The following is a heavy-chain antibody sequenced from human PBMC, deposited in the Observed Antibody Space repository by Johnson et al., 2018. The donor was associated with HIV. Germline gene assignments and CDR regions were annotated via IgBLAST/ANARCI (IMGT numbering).Heavy chain of an antibody. D-gene: IGHD1-26*01. CDR1: GFTFSSYA. CDR3: ARQYRNSGSRTGAFDI. V-gene: IGHV3-30-3*01. CDR2: ISYDGSTI. Sequence: QMQLVESGGGVVQPGRSLRLSCAASGFTFSSYAMHWVRQAPGKALAWVAVISYDGSTIYYSNSVEGRFTISRDNSRDTLYLQMNSLRAEDTAVYYCARQYRNSGSRTGAFDIWGQGTMVTVSS. J-gene: IGHJ3*02.